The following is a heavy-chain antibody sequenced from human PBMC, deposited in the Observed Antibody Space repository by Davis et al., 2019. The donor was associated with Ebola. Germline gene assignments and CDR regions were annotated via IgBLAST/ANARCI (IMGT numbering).Heavy chain of an antibody. Sequence: GESLKISCAVSGFTFSSYWMHWVRQAPGKGLVWVSCINRDGSTTTYADSVKGRFTISRDNAKNTLYLQMNNLRVEDTAVYYCATLPGYYWGQGTLVTVSS. J-gene: IGHJ4*02. CDR2: INRDGSTT. CDR1: GFTFSSYW. D-gene: IGHD1-26*01. CDR3: ATLPGYY. V-gene: IGHV3-74*03.